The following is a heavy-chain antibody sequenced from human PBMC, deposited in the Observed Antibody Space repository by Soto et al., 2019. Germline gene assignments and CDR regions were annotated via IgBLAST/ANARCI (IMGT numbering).Heavy chain of an antibody. D-gene: IGHD3-10*01. Sequence: GGSLRLSCAASGFTFSSYGMHWVRQAPGKGLEWVAVISYDGSNKYYADSVKGRFTISRDNSKNTLYLQMNSLRAEDTAVYYCAAGSGGYYTLGYWGQGTLVTVSS. CDR1: GFTFSSYG. J-gene: IGHJ4*02. V-gene: IGHV3-30*03. CDR2: ISYDGSNK. CDR3: AAGSGGYYTLGY.